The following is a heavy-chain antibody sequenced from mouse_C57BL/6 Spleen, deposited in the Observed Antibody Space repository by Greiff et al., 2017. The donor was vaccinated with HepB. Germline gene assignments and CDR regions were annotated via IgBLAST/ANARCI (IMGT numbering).Heavy chain of an antibody. V-gene: IGHV1-26*01. D-gene: IGHD2-4*01. CDR1: GYTFTDYY. CDR2: INPNNGGT. CDR3: ARRGFDYDGGAFDY. Sequence: EVQQQQSGPELVKPGASVKISCKASGYTFTDYYMNWVKQSHGKSLEWIGDINPNNGGTSYNQKFKGKATLTVDKSSSTAYMELRSLTSEDSAVYYCARRGFDYDGGAFDYWGQGTTLTVSS. J-gene: IGHJ2*01.